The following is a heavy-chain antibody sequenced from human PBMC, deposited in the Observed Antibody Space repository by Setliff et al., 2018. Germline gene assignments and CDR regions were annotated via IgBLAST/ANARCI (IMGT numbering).Heavy chain of an antibody. J-gene: IGHJ6*02. Sequence: ETLSLTCTVSGGSISSSSYYWGWIRQPPGKGLEWVANIKQDGSETYYMDFVRGRFVISRDNAKNSLYLQMRSLRVEDTALYYCASATLQRKFQSPRGLDVWGQGTTVTVSS. CDR3: ASATLQRKFQSPRGLDV. D-gene: IGHD2-15*01. V-gene: IGHV3-7*01. CDR1: GGSISSSSYY. CDR2: IKQDGSET.